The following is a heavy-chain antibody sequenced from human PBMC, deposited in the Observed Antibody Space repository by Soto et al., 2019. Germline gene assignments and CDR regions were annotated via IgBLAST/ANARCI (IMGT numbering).Heavy chain of an antibody. CDR1: GCTFSSYA. D-gene: IGHD1-7*01. V-gene: IGHV1-69*13. Sequence: GASVKVSCKASGCTFSSYAISWVRQAPGQGLEWMGGISPIFGTANYSQKFQGRVTITADESTSTAYMELSSLRSEDTAVYYCARLGLTGTTHYYYGMDVWGQGTTVTVSS. CDR3: ARLGLTGTTHYYYGMDV. CDR2: ISPIFGTA. J-gene: IGHJ6*02.